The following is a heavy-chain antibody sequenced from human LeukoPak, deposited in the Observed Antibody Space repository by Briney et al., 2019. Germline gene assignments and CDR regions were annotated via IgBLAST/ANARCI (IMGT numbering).Heavy chain of an antibody. V-gene: IGHV1-2*06. CDR2: INPHSGGT. CDR3: ARDRGKTIFGVVTQYYFDY. J-gene: IGHJ4*02. CDR1: GYTFTGYY. Sequence: ASVKVSCKASGYTFTGYYMHWVRQAPGQGLEWMGRINPHSGGTNYAQKFQGRVTMTRDTSISTAYMELSRLRSDDTAVYYCARDRGKTIFGVVTQYYFDYWGEGTLVTVSS. D-gene: IGHD3-3*01.